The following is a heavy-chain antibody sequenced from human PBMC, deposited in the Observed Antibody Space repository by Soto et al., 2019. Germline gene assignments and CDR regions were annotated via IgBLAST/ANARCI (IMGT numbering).Heavy chain of an antibody. CDR2: ISYSGNT. V-gene: IGHV4-59*08. Sequence: PSETLSLTCTVSCGSIINYYWSCILQPQGKGLEWIGFISYSGNTYYSASLKSRVTISVDTSKNQFSLNLSFVTAADTAVYYCATMRTPATGLFYFDNWVQGTLVTVSS. CDR3: ATMRTPATGLFYFDN. CDR1: CGSIINYY. D-gene: IGHD1-7*01. J-gene: IGHJ4*02.